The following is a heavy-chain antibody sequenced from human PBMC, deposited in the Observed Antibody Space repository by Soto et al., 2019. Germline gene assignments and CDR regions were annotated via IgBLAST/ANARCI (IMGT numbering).Heavy chain of an antibody. Sequence: EVPLLESGGGLVQPGGSLRLSCAASGFTFSSYAMSWVRQAPGKGLEWXSAIXXXXGSTYYADSVKGRFTISRDNSKNTLYLQMNSLRAEDTAVYYCAKAVLPDIVVVVAATANYYYGMDVWGQGTTVTVSS. D-gene: IGHD2-15*01. CDR3: AKAVLPDIVVVVAATANYYYGMDV. CDR2: IXXXXGST. CDR1: GFTFSSYA. V-gene: IGHV3-23*01. J-gene: IGHJ6*02.